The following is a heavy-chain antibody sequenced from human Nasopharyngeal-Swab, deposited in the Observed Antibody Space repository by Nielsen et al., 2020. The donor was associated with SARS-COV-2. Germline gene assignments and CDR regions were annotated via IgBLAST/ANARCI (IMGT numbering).Heavy chain of an antibody. Sequence: GGSLRLSCAASGFTFSSYGMHWVRQAPGKGLEWVAIIWYDGSNKYYADSVKSRFTISRDNSKNTLYLQMNSLRAEDTAVYYCARGPYDFWSGYPHYFDYWGQGTLVTVSS. CDR2: IWYDGSNK. D-gene: IGHD3-3*01. CDR1: GFTFSSYG. CDR3: ARGPYDFWSGYPHYFDY. V-gene: IGHV3-33*01. J-gene: IGHJ4*02.